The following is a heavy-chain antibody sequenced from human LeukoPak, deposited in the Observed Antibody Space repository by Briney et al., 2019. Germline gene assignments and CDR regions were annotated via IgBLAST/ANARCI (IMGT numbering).Heavy chain of an antibody. V-gene: IGHV3-9*01. CDR2: ISWNSGSI. J-gene: IGHJ4*02. CDR1: GFTFDDYA. Sequence: GGSLRLSCAASGFTFDDYAMHWVRQAPGKGLEWVSGISWNSGSIGYADSVKGRFTISRDNGKNSLYLQMNSLRAEDTALYYCAKGRCSSTSCYRDYFDYWGQGTLVTVSS. D-gene: IGHD2-2*01. CDR3: AKGRCSSTSCYRDYFDY.